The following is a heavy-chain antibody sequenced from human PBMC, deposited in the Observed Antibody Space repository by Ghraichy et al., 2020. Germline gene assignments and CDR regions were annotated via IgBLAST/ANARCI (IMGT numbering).Heavy chain of an antibody. CDR1: GFTFDDYA. V-gene: IGHV3-9*01. J-gene: IGHJ4*02. CDR3: AKDKQWLVFDY. D-gene: IGHD6-19*01. Sequence: GGSLRLSCAASGFTFDDYAMHWVRQAPGKGLEWVSGISWNSGSIGYADSVKGRFTISRDNAKNSLYLQMNSLRAEDTALYYCAKDKQWLVFDYWGQGTLVTVSS. CDR2: ISWNSGSI.